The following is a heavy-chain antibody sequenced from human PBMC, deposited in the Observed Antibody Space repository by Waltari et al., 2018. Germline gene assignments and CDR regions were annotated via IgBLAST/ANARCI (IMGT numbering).Heavy chain of an antibody. J-gene: IGHJ4*02. CDR2: TTNSNTYI. V-gene: IGHV3-21*03. CDR3: ARALTTPNDY. CDR1: GFAISSFG. D-gene: IGHD4-17*01. Sequence: EVQLVESGGGLVKPGGSLRLPGAASGFAISSFGMGWVRQAPETGIEWVSSTTNSNTYIYYADSVKGRFTVSIDNAKNSLYLQMNSLRADDTAVYFCARALTTPNDYWGQGTLVTVSS.